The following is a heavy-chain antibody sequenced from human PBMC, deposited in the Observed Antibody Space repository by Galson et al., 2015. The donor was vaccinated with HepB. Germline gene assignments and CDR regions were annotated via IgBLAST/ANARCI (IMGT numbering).Heavy chain of an antibody. CDR1: GDSVSSKSAA. J-gene: IGHJ4*02. CDR3: ARETEVGATTGFDY. CDR2: TYYRSQWYN. D-gene: IGHD1-26*01. Sequence: CAISGDSVSSKSAAWNWIRRSPSRGLEWLGRTYYRSQWYNDYAVSVKSRITINPDTSKNQFSLQLNSVTPEDTAVYYCARETEVGATTGFDYWGQGTLVTVSS. V-gene: IGHV6-1*01.